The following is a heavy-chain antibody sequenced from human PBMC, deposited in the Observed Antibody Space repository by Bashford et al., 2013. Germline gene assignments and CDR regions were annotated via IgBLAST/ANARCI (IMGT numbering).Heavy chain of an antibody. CDR3: ARDPTVAAIPYFDY. CDR2: IDPNSGAT. Sequence: VASVKVSCKASGSTFTGYFIHWVRQVPGQGLEWMGWIDPNSGATKYEQKFQGRVTVTTDTSISTAYLELSRLSSDDTAVYYCARDPTVAAIPYFDYWGQGTLVTVSS. D-gene: IGHD6-19*01. CDR1: GSTFTGYF. V-gene: IGHV1-2*02. J-gene: IGHJ4*02.